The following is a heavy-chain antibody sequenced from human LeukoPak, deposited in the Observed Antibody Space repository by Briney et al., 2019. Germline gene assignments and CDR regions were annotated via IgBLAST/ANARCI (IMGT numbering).Heavy chain of an antibody. CDR1: GFTFSSYW. D-gene: IGHD2-2*01. V-gene: IGHV3-7*04. CDR2: IKQDGSEK. CDR3: ARDPYCSSTSCWGDV. Sequence: GGSLRLSCAASGFTFSSYWMSWVRQAPGKGLDWVANIKQDGSEKYYVDSVKGRFTISRDNAKNSLYLQMNSLRAEDTAVYYCARDPYCSSTSCWGDVWGQGTTVTVSS. J-gene: IGHJ6*02.